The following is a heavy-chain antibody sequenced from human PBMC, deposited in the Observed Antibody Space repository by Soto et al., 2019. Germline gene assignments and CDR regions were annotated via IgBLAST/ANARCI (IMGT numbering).Heavy chain of an antibody. V-gene: IGHV4-34*01. D-gene: IGHD6-19*01. CDR2: INHSGST. J-gene: IGHJ3*02. CDR1: GGSFSGYY. CDR3: ARGHRPQPGQWLAPGGAFRAFDI. Sequence: SETLSLTCAVYGGSFSGYYWSWIRQPPGKGLEWIGEINHSGSTNYNPSLKSRVTISVDTSKNQFSLKLSSVTAADTAVYYCARGHRPQPGQWLAPGGAFRAFDIWGQGTMVTVSS.